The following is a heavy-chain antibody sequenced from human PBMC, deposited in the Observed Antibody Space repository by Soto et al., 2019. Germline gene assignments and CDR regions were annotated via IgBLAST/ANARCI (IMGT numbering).Heavy chain of an antibody. CDR1: GYTFFRYA. Sequence: GASVKVSCKASGYTFFRYAIHWVRQAPGQQLEWMGWINAGNGNTKYSEKFQGRITITTERSTNTAYMELSSLTSEDTAVYYCATGGLLWFGEPPAPFDYWGQGTLVTVSS. D-gene: IGHD3-10*01. J-gene: IGHJ4*02. CDR2: INAGNGNT. CDR3: ATGGLLWFGEPPAPFDY. V-gene: IGHV1-3*01.